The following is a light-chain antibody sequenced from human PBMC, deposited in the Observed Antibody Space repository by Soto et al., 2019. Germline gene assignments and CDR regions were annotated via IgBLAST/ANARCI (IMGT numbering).Light chain of an antibody. CDR3: SSYTSSSLYV. CDR1: SSDVGGYNY. J-gene: IGLJ1*01. V-gene: IGLV2-14*01. CDR2: DVS. Sequence: QSALTQPASVSGSPGQWITISCTGTSSDVGGYNYVSWYQQRPGKAPKVMIYDVSNRPSGVSNRFSGSKSGNTASLTISGLQAEDEADYYCSSYTSSSLYVFGTGTKVTVL.